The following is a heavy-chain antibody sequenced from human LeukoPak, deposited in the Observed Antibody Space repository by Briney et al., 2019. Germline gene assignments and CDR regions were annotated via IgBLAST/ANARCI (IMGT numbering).Heavy chain of an antibody. CDR1: GYSFTSYW. V-gene: IGHV3-7*01. J-gene: IGHJ5*02. CDR2: IKQDGSEQ. CDR3: ARGIASGIDFFDP. Sequence: GESLKISCKGCGYSFTSYWIGWVRQAPGKGLEWVANIKQDGSEQYYVDSVKGRFTISRDNAKNSLYLQMNSLIAEDTAVYYCARGIASGIDFFDPWGQGTLVTVSS. D-gene: IGHD6-13*01.